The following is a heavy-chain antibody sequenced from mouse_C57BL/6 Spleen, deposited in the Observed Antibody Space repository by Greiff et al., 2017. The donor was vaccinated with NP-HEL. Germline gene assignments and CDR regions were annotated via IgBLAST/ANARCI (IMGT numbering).Heavy chain of an antibody. J-gene: IGHJ2*01. CDR1: GFTFSSYA. CDR2: ISDGGSYT. D-gene: IGHD4-1*02. CDR3: ARDETTGFDY. V-gene: IGHV5-4*01. Sequence: EVQGVESGGGLVKPGGSLKLSCAASGFTFSSYAMSWVRQTPEKRLEWVATISDGGSYTYYPDNVKGRFTISRDNAKNNLYLQMSHLKSEDTAMYYCARDETTGFDYWGQGTTLTVSS.